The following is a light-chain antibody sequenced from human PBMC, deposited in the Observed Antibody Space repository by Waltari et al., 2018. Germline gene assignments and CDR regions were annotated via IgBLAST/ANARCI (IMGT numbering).Light chain of an antibody. CDR1: QSVTTN. V-gene: IGKV3-15*01. CDR3: QQYNDWPPWT. J-gene: IGKJ1*01. Sequence: EIVMTQSPASLSLSPGERVTLSCRASQSVTTNLAWYQQKPGQAPRLLIYGASTRAAGSPARFSGSGCGTEFTLTISGLQSEDFAFYYCQQYNDWPPWTFGQGTKVEIK. CDR2: GAS.